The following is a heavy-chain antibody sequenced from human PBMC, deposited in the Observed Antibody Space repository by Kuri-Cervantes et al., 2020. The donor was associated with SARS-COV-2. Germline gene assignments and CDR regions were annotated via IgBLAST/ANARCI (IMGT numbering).Heavy chain of an antibody. J-gene: IGHJ6*03. V-gene: IGHV4-59*01. CDR2: IYYSGST. CDR1: GGSISTCY. CDR3: ARLGKNCTNGVCNTYYYYHMDV. D-gene: IGHD2-8*01. Sequence: SETLSLTCTVSGGSISTCYWGWIRQPPGKGLEWIGYIYYSGSTNYNPPLKSRVMISVDMSKNQFSLKLSSVTAADTAVYYCARLGKNCTNGVCNTYYYYHMDVWGKGTTVTVSS.